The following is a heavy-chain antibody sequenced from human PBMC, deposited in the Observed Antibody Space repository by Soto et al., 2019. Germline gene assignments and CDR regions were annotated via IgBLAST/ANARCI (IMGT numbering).Heavy chain of an antibody. CDR3: ARDFCPVPTCYDL. J-gene: IGHJ4*02. Sequence: PGGSLRLSCAASGFTISSYEMNWVRQAPGKVLEWVSYISSSGSTIYYADSVKGRFTISRDQSKNTLYLQMNSLRAEDTAVYYCARDFCPVPTCYDLWGQGVLVTVSS. V-gene: IGHV3-48*03. D-gene: IGHD2-2*01. CDR1: GFTISSYE. CDR2: ISSSGSTI.